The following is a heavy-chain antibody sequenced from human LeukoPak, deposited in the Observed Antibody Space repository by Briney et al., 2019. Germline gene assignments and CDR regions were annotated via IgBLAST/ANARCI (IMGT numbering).Heavy chain of an antibody. V-gene: IGHV3-33*01. CDR3: AREADFSGGNCYWGAFDI. D-gene: IGHD2-15*01. Sequence: GGSLRLSCEASGFTFSNYAMHWGRQAPRKGLEGVAVIWYDGSNDYYGNSVKGRFTISRDNSKKTLYLQMNSLRAEDTAIYYCAREADFSGGNCYWGAFDIWGQGTMITVSS. CDR2: IWYDGSND. CDR1: GFTFSNYA. J-gene: IGHJ3*02.